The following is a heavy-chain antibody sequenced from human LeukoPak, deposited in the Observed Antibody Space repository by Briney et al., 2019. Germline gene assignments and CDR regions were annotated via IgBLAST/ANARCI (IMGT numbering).Heavy chain of an antibody. Sequence: PSETLSLTCTVSGGSISSYFWSWIRRSPGKGLEWIGYIYYRRSTNHNPSLKSRVTISVDASKNQFSLNLTSVTAADTAVYYCAGASSSGWYPDIDYWGQGTLVTVST. CDR2: IYYRRST. D-gene: IGHD6-19*01. CDR3: AGASSSGWYPDIDY. V-gene: IGHV4-59*01. J-gene: IGHJ4*02. CDR1: GGSISSYF.